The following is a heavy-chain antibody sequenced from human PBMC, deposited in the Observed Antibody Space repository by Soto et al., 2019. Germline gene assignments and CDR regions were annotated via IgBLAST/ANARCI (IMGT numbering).Heavy chain of an antibody. CDR2: ISSSSSTI. CDR1: GFTFSSYS. Sequence: GGSLRLSCAASGFTFSSYSMNWVRQAPGKGLKWVSYISSSSSTIYYADSVKGRFTISRDNAKNSLYLQMNSLRAEDTAVYYCASMTHDYSNYYYYYYMDVWGKGTTVTVSS. J-gene: IGHJ6*03. CDR3: ASMTHDYSNYYYYYYMDV. V-gene: IGHV3-48*01. D-gene: IGHD4-4*01.